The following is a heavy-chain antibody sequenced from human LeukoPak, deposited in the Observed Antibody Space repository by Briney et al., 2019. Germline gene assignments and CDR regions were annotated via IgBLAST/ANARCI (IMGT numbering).Heavy chain of an antibody. CDR3: ARAPSPRSGGTLIYGMDV. J-gene: IGHJ6*04. V-gene: IGHV1-46*01. CDR2: INPSGGST. Sequence: ASVKVSCKASGYTFTSYYMHWVRQAPGQGLEWMGIINPSGGSTSYAQKFQGRVTMTRDTSTSTVYMELSSLRSGDTAVYYCARAPSPRSGGTLIYGMDVWGKGTTVTVSS. CDR1: GYTFTSYY. D-gene: IGHD2-15*01.